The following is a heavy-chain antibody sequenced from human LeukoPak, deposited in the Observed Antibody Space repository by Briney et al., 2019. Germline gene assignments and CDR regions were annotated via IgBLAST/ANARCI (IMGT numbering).Heavy chain of an antibody. D-gene: IGHD6-13*01. Sequence: GGSLRLSCAASGFTVSSNYMSWVRQAPGKGLEWVSVIYSGGSTHYADSVKGRFTISRDNSKNTLYLQMNSLGAEDTAVYYCARPGRAAAAPDYWGQGTLVTVSS. V-gene: IGHV3-53*01. CDR2: IYSGGST. J-gene: IGHJ4*02. CDR3: ARPGRAAAAPDY. CDR1: GFTVSSNY.